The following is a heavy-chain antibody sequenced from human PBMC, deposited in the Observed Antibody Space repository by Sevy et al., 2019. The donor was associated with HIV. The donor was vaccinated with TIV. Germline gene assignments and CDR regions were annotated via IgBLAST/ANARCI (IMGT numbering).Heavy chain of an antibody. CDR1: GYSFTNYG. J-gene: IGHJ6*02. D-gene: IGHD6-6*01. V-gene: IGHV1-18*01. Sequence: ASVKVSCKASGYSFTNYGISWVRQAPGQGLEWMGWISVYKGNIEYTQNFQGRVAMTSDPSASTAYMELMGLRSDDTAVYYCARTQGAARPWGLDVWGQGTTVTVSS. CDR2: ISVYKGNI. CDR3: ARTQGAARPWGLDV.